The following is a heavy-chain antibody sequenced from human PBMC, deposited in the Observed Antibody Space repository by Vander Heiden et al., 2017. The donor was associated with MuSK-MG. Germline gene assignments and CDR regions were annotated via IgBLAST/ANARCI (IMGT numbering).Heavy chain of an antibody. Sequence: QVQLVQSGAEVKKPGSSVKVSCKASGRTFRSYAISWVRQAPGQGLEWMGRIIPILGIANYAQKCQGRVTITADKSTSTAYMELSSLRSEDTAVYYCASDRGGTYYYGSGSDYWGQGTLVTVSS. V-gene: IGHV1-69*04. CDR3: ASDRGGTYYYGSGSDY. J-gene: IGHJ4*02. CDR1: GRTFRSYA. CDR2: IIPILGIA. D-gene: IGHD3-10*01.